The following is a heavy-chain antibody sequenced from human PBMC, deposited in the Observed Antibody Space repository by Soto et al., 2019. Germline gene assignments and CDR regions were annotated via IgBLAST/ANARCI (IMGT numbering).Heavy chain of an antibody. CDR2: MNPDSDNT. Sequence: ASVKVSCKTSGYTFTSYDINWVRQASGQGLEWMGWMNPDSDNTGYAQKFQGRVTMTSNTSINTAYMELSSLIYEDTAVYYCAKASWRGYCSDTRCYTIKYWGQGTLVTVSS. V-gene: IGHV1-8*01. J-gene: IGHJ4*02. CDR1: GYTFTSYD. CDR3: AKASWRGYCSDTRCYTIKY. D-gene: IGHD2-2*01.